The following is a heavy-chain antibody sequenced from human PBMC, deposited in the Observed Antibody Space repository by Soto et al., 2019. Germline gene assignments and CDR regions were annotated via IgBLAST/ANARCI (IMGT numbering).Heavy chain of an antibody. CDR1: GFTFSSYW. J-gene: IGHJ4*02. CDR3: AAYSSGWYRTDYYFDY. V-gene: IGHV3-74*01. Sequence: AGGSLRLSCAASGFTFSSYWMHWVRQAPGKGLVWVSRINSDGSSTSYADSVKGRFTISRDNAKNTLYLQMNSLRAEDTAVYYCAAYSSGWYRTDYYFDYWGQGTLVTVSS. D-gene: IGHD6-19*01. CDR2: INSDGSST.